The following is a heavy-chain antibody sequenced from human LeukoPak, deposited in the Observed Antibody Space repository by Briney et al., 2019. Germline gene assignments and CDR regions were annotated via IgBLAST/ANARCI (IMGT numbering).Heavy chain of an antibody. Sequence: GASVKVSCKASGYTFTSYHMHWVRQAPGQGLEWMGIINPSGGTTNYAQKFRGRVTMTRDMSTSTVYMELSSLRSEDTAVYYCARAHPPRDDFWSGQGGDAFDIWGQGTMVTVSS. CDR1: GYTFTSYH. D-gene: IGHD3-3*01. J-gene: IGHJ3*02. V-gene: IGHV1-46*01. CDR2: INPSGGTT. CDR3: ARAHPPRDDFWSGQGGDAFDI.